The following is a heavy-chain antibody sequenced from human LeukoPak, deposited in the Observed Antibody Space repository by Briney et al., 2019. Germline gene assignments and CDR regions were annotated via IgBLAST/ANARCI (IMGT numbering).Heavy chain of an antibody. CDR2: IDYNGNT. CDR3: ARRVRGYYYGSGTQYYFDY. J-gene: IGHJ4*02. Sequence: SETLSLTCTVSGGSISSSNYCWGWIRQPPGKGLEWIGSIDYNGNTNYNPSLKSRVTISVDMSKNQFSLKLRSVTAADTAVYYCARRVRGYYYGSGTQYYFDYWGQGTLVTVSS. D-gene: IGHD3-10*01. V-gene: IGHV4-39*01. CDR1: GGSISSSNYC.